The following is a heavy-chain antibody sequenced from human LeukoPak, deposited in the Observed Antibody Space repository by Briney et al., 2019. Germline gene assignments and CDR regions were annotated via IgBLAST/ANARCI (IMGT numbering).Heavy chain of an antibody. CDR1: GFSFNEYA. CDR3: ARHGSGRKYFDPLDY. J-gene: IGHJ4*02. V-gene: IGHV3-33*08. CDR2: IWRDGSNK. Sequence: PGRSLRPSCAAAGFSFNEYAMHWVRQAPGKGLEWVAVIWRDGSNKYYADSVKGRFTVSRDNPKNTLNLQMDSLRVEDTAVYYCARHGSGRKYFDPLDYWGQGTLVTVSS. D-gene: IGHD1-26*01.